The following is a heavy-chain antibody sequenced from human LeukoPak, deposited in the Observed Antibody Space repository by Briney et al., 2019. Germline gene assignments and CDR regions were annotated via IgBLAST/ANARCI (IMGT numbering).Heavy chain of an antibody. CDR1: GYTFTGYY. V-gene: IGHV1-2*02. Sequence: ASVKVSCKASGYTFTGYYMHWVRQAPGQGLEWMGWINPSSGGTNYAQKFQGRVTMTRDTSISTAYMELSRLRSDDTAVYYCARDGYYYGSGSSNFDYWGQGTLVTVSS. CDR3: ARDGYYYGSGSSNFDY. D-gene: IGHD3-10*01. CDR2: INPSSGGT. J-gene: IGHJ4*02.